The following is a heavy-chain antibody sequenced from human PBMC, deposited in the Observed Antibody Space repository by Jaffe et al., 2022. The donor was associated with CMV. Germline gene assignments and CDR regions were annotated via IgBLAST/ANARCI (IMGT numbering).Heavy chain of an antibody. Sequence: EVQLLESGGGLIQPGGSLRLSCAASGFTFSSSPMSWVRQAPGKGLEWVSTFSDSDFNTYYADSVKGRFTISRDNSKNTVYLQMNSLRAEDTAVYYCSKGRQDLRHGGSGWYTAHYFDSWGQGTLVTVSS. D-gene: IGHD6-19*01. J-gene: IGHJ4*02. CDR3: SKGRQDLRHGGSGWYTAHYFDS. CDR1: GFTFSSSP. CDR2: FSDSDFNT. V-gene: IGHV3-23*01.